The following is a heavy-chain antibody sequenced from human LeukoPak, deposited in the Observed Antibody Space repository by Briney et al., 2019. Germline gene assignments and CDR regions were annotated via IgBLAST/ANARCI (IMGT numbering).Heavy chain of an antibody. D-gene: IGHD5-18*01. CDR1: GFTFSSYS. Sequence: GGSLRLSCAASGFTFSSYSMNWVRQAPGKGLEWVSSISSSSSYIYYADSVKGRFTTSRDKAKNSLYLQMNSLRAEATAVYYCARGYRYGYDYWGQGTLVTVSS. J-gene: IGHJ4*02. CDR3: ARGYRYGYDY. V-gene: IGHV3-21*01. CDR2: ISSSSSYI.